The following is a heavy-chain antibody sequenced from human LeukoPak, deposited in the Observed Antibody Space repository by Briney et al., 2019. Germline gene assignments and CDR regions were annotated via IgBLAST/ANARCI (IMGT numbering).Heavy chain of an antibody. CDR2: ISGSGVSK. V-gene: IGHV3-23*01. CDR3: AKAPGYYDSSGYFPS. J-gene: IGHJ5*02. Sequence: PGGSLRLSCAASGFPFSSYAMSWVREAPGKGLEWVSDISGSGVSKYYADFVKGRFTISRDNSKNTLYLQMNSLRAEDTAVYYCAKAPGYYDSSGYFPSWGQGTLVTVSS. D-gene: IGHD3-22*01. CDR1: GFPFSSYA.